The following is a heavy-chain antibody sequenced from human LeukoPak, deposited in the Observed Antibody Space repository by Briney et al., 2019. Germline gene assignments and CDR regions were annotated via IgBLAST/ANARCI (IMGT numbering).Heavy chain of an antibody. CDR1: GFTFSSYA. CDR3: SRARAVVAYFDY. D-gene: IGHD2-15*01. Sequence: GGSLRLSCAASGFTFSSYAMHWVRQAPAKGLEWVAVISYDGSNKYYADSVKGRFTISRDNSKNTLYLQMNSLRAEDTAVYYCSRARAVVAYFDYWGQGTLVTVSS. CDR2: ISYDGSNK. V-gene: IGHV3-30*01. J-gene: IGHJ4*02.